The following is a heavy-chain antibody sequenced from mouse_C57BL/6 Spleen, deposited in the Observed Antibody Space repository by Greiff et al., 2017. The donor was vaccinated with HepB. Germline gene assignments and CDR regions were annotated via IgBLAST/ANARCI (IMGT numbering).Heavy chain of an antibody. J-gene: IGHJ4*01. CDR3: ARGGNWDGAMDY. D-gene: IGHD4-1*01. V-gene: IGHV1-64*01. Sequence: VKQRPGQGLEWIGMIHPNSGSTNYNEKFKSKATLTVDKSSSTAYMQLSSLTSEDSAVYYCARGGNWDGAMDYWGQGTSVTVSS. CDR2: IHPNSGST.